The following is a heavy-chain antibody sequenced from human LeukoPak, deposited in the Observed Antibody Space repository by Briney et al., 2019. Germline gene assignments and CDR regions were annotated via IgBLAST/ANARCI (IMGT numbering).Heavy chain of an antibody. CDR3: ARVPPLTYDFWSGKHSYYMDV. CDR2: IYYSGST. Sequence: SETLSLTCTVAGGSISSYYWSWIRQPPGKGLEWLGYIYYSGSTNYNPSLKSRVTISVDTSKNQFSLKLSSVTAADTAVYYCARVPPLTYDFWSGKHSYYMDVWGKGTTVTVSS. CDR1: GGSISSYY. V-gene: IGHV4-59*01. D-gene: IGHD3-3*01. J-gene: IGHJ6*03.